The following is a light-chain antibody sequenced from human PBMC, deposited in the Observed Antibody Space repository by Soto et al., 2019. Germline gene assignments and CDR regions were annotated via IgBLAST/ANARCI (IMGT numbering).Light chain of an antibody. J-gene: IGKJ4*01. Sequence: IVMTQSPATLSVSPGQGATLSCRAGQSVDSGDLAWYQQKPGQAPRLLIYGASSRATGIPDRFSGGGSGTDFTLTISSLEPEDVAVYYCQHYRSSPLTFGGGTKVDIK. V-gene: IGKV3-20*01. CDR3: QHYRSSPLT. CDR2: GAS. CDR1: QSVDSGD.